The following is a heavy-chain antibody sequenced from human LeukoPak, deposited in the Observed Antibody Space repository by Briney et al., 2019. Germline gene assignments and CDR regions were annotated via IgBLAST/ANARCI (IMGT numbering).Heavy chain of an antibody. CDR1: GFIVSSNY. Sequence: GGSLRLSCAASGFIVSSNYMRWVRKAPGKGLEWVSVIYSGGSTYYADSVKGRFAISRDNSENTLYLQMNSLRAEDTAVYYCARLMYYYDSSGYNENAFDIWGQGTMVTVSS. CDR3: ARLMYYYDSSGYNENAFDI. D-gene: IGHD3-22*01. CDR2: IYSGGST. V-gene: IGHV3-53*01. J-gene: IGHJ3*02.